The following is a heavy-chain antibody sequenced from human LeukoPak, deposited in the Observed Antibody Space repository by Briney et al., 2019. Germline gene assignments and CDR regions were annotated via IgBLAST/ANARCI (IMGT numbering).Heavy chain of an antibody. CDR2: IHYSGST. CDR3: ASAYSIAAPDY. CDR1: GGSISSYY. J-gene: IGHJ4*02. Sequence: SETLSLTCTVSGGSISSYYWSWIRQPPGKGLEWIGYIHYSGSTNYNPSLKSRVTISVDTSKNQFSLKLSSVTAADTAVYYCASAYSIAAPDYWGQGTLVTVSS. D-gene: IGHD6-13*01. V-gene: IGHV4-59*08.